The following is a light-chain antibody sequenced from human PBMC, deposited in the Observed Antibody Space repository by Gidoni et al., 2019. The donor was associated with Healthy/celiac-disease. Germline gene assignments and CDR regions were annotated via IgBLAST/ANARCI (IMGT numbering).Light chain of an antibody. V-gene: IGKV1-33*01. CDR3: QKYDNPPLT. J-gene: IGKJ4*01. Sequence: DIQMTQSPSSLSASVGDRVTITCQASQDISNYLNWYQKKPGKAPKLLIYDASNLETGVPSRFSGSGSGTDFTFTISSLQPEDIGTFYCQKYDNPPLTFGGGTKVEIK. CDR2: DAS. CDR1: QDISNY.